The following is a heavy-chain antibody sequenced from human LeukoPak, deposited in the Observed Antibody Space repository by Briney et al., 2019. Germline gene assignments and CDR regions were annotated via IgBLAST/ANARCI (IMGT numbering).Heavy chain of an antibody. J-gene: IGHJ5*02. CDR2: ISNRGDSI. D-gene: IGHD6-13*01. CDR3: ARADSSWYWGWFDP. V-gene: IGHV3-11*01. Sequence: GGSLRLSCAASGITFSDYYMSWIRQAPGKGLEWISYISNRGDSIQYADSVKGRFTMSRDNAKNSVHLQMSSLRAEDTAVYYCARADSSWYWGWFDPWGQGILVTVSS. CDR1: GITFSDYY.